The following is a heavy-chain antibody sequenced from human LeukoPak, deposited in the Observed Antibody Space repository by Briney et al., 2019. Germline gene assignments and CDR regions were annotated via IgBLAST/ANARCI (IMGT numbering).Heavy chain of an antibody. J-gene: IGHJ4*02. Sequence: ASVRVSCKASGYTFTRYYIHWVRQAPGQGPERMGMINPSGGSTTYAQRFQGRVTMTRDMSTSTVFMELSSLRSEDTAVYYCARGGEGPRLAGSFWGQGTLVTVSS. CDR3: ARGGEGPRLAGSF. V-gene: IGHV1-46*01. D-gene: IGHD6-19*01. CDR1: GYTFTRYY. CDR2: INPSGGST.